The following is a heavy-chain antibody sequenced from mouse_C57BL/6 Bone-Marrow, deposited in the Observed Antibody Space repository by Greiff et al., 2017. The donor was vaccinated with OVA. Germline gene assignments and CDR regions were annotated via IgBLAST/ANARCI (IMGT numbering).Heavy chain of an antibody. CDR3: AKKEGYSDFAY. J-gene: IGHJ3*01. CDR2: IWSGGST. V-gene: IGHV2-4*01. D-gene: IGHD2-3*01. CDR1: GFSLTSYG. Sequence: QVQLQQSGPGLVQPSQSLSITCTVSGFSLTSYGVHWVRQPPGKGLEWLGVIWSGGSTDYNAAFISRLSISKDNSKSQVFFKMNSLQADDTAIYYCAKKEGYSDFAYWGQGTLVTVSA.